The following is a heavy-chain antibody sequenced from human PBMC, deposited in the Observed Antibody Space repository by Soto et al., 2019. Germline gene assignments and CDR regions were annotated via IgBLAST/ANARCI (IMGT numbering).Heavy chain of an antibody. V-gene: IGHV1-69*06. J-gene: IGHJ6*02. CDR1: GGAFRSYT. CDR2: ITPIFGAA. CDR3: ARDEIAVANRVGMDV. D-gene: IGHD6-19*01. Sequence: QVQLVQSGAEVKKPGSSVKVSCKASGGAFRSYTNSWVRQAPGQGLEWMGGITPIFGAANYAQKFEGRVTISADKSTTTAYKELSNLTSEDTAVYYCARDEIAVANRVGMDVWGQGTTVIVSS.